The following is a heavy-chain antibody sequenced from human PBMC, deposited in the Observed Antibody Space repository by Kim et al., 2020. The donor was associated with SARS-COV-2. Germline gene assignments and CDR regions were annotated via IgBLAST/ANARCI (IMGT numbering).Heavy chain of an antibody. CDR1: GFTFSDYY. CDR3: ARGLIVEVVADFDAFDI. Sequence: GGSLRLSCAASGFTFSDYYMSWIRQAPGKGLEWVSYISSSSSYTNYADSVKGRFTISRDNAKNTLYLQMNSLRAEDTAVYYCARGLIVEVVADFDAFDIWGQGTMVTVSS. D-gene: IGHD2-15*01. CDR2: ISSSSSYT. V-gene: IGHV3-11*06. J-gene: IGHJ3*02.